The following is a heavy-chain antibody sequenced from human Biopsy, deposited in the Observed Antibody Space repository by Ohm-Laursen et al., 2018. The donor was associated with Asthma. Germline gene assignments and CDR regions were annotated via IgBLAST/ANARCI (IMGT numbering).Heavy chain of an antibody. CDR2: HDHEEGGT. CDR3: ASDFPKDYVRYNFQF. CDR1: GYSLTDLS. J-gene: IGHJ4*02. D-gene: IGHD4-17*01. Sequence: GDSVKVSCKVSGYSLTDLSMHWVRQAPGQGLEWMGGHDHEEGGTVNARRFQGRVTMTEDTSTDTAYMELSSLGSDDTAVYYCASDFPKDYVRYNFQFWGQGTLVTVSS. V-gene: IGHV1-24*01.